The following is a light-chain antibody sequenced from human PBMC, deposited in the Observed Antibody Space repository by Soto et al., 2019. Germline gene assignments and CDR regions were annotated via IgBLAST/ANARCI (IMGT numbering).Light chain of an antibody. CDR1: QSIGTW. V-gene: IGKV1-5*01. Sequence: DIPMTQSPSTLSASVGDRVTITCRASQSIGTWLAWYQQKPGKAPKLLIYDASTLESGVPSRFSGSGSGTEFTLIISSLQPDDFASYDCQQYDTYSMYAFGQGTKLEIK. J-gene: IGKJ2*01. CDR2: DAS. CDR3: QQYDTYSMYA.